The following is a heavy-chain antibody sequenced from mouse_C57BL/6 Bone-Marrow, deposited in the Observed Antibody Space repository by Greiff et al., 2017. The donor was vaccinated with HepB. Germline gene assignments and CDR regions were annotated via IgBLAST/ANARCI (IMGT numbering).Heavy chain of an antibody. CDR3: TALQLEAWFAY. CDR1: GFTFSNYW. V-gene: IGHV6-3*01. D-gene: IGHD1-3*01. CDR2: IRLKSDNYAT. Sequence: EVQLQESGGGLVQPGGSMKLSCVASGFTFSNYWMNWVRQSPEKGLEWVAQIRLKSDNYATHYAESVKGRFTISRDDSKSSVYLQMNNLRAEDTGIYYCTALQLEAWFAYWGQGTLVTVSA. J-gene: IGHJ3*01.